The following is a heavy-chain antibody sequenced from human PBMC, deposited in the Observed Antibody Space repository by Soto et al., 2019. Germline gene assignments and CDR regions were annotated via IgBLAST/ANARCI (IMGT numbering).Heavy chain of an antibody. D-gene: IGHD6-19*01. V-gene: IGHV4-31*03. CDR3: ARGGSGWKALNWFDP. CDR1: GGSISSGYY. Sequence: PSETLSLTCTVSGGSISSGYYYSWIRQHPGKGLEWIGYVYYSGSTYYNPSLKSRLTISLDTSQNHFSLGLNAVTAADTATYYCARGGSGWKALNWFDPWGQGIMVTVSS. CDR2: VYYSGST. J-gene: IGHJ5*02.